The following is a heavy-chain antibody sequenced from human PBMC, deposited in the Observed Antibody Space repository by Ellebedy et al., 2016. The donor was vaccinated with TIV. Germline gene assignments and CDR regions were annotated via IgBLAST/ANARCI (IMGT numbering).Heavy chain of an antibody. V-gene: IGHV5-51*01. D-gene: IGHD5-12*01. J-gene: IGHJ2*01. CDR1: GYSFTSYW. CDR3: ARRDRGFGYFDL. Sequence: GGSLRLXCKGSGYSFTSYWIGWVRQMPGKGLEWMGIIYPGDSDTRYSPSFQGQVTISADKSISTAYLQWSSLKASDTAMDYCARRDRGFGYFDLWGRGTLVTVSS. CDR2: IYPGDSDT.